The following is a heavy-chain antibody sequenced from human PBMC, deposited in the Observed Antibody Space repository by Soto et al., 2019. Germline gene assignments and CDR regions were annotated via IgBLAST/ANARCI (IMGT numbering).Heavy chain of an antibody. V-gene: IGHV1-69*01. CDR2: IIPMFGTP. Sequence: QVQLVQSGAEVKKPGSSVKVSCKASGVTFNRHDMRWVRQAPGQGLEWMGGIIPMFGTPHYAEKFQDIVTITANASTGPSYLELSSLTAENTAEYYWAKSEGRDGYSFDYWGQGTLVTVS. CDR1: GVTFNRHD. D-gene: IGHD5-18*01. J-gene: IGHJ4*02. CDR3: AKSEGRDGYSFDY.